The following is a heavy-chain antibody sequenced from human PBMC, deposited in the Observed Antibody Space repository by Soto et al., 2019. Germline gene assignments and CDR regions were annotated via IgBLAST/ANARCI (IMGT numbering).Heavy chain of an antibody. CDR3: ARAVAVTAEFAY. Sequence: GASVKVSCKASGYTFTGYAMHWVRQAPGQRLEWMGWINAGNGNTKYSQKFQGRVTITRDTSASTAYMELSSLRSEDTAVYYCARAVAVTAEFAYWGQGTLVTVSS. J-gene: IGHJ4*02. V-gene: IGHV1-3*01. CDR1: GYTFTGYA. D-gene: IGHD2-21*02. CDR2: INAGNGNT.